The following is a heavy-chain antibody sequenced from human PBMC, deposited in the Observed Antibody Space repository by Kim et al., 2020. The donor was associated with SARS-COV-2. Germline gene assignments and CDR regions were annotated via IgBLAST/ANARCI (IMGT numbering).Heavy chain of an antibody. Sequence: AAPVKGRFTISRDDSKNTLYLQMNSLKTEDTAVYYCTTERRAIVATIGDYWGQGTLVTVSS. V-gene: IGHV3-15*01. CDR3: TTERRAIVATIGDY. D-gene: IGHD5-12*01. J-gene: IGHJ4*02.